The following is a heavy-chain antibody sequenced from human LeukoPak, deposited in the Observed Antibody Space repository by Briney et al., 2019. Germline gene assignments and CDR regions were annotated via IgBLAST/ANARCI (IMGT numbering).Heavy chain of an antibody. V-gene: IGHV4-34*01. Sequence: SETLSLTCTVYGGSFSRFYWSWLRQSPGKGLEWIAEIDHRGDTIHNPSVKSRVTLSVDTSKNQFSLKVRSLSAADTAVYYCARGATISETGYFDFWGQGTLVTVSS. CDR1: GGSFSRFY. CDR2: IDHRGDT. D-gene: IGHD5-24*01. CDR3: ARGATISETGYFDF. J-gene: IGHJ4*03.